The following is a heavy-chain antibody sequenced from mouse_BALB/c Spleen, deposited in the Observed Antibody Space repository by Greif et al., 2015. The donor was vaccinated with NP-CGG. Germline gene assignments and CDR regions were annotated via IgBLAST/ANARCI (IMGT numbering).Heavy chain of an antibody. CDR1: GYSFTGYY. Sequence: EVQGVESGPELVKPGASVKISCKASGYSFTGYYMHWVKQSHVKSLEWIGRINPYNGATSYNQNFKDKASLTVDKSSSTAYMELHSLTSEDSAVYYCARRGTTVVAPHCWGQGTTLTVSS. CDR2: INPYNGAT. CDR3: ARRGTTVVAPHC. D-gene: IGHD1-1*01. J-gene: IGHJ2*01. V-gene: IGHV1-31*01.